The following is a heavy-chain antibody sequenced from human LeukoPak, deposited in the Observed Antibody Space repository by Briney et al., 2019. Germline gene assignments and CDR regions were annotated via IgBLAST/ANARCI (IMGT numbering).Heavy chain of an antibody. D-gene: IGHD3-10*01. J-gene: IGHJ3*02. CDR2: IDPSDSYT. CDR1: GYTFTSYW. V-gene: IGHV5-10-1*01. Sequence: GESLNISCKGSGYTFTSYWISWVRQMPGKGLEWMGRIDPSDSYTNYSPSFKGHVTISADKSISTAYLQWSSLKASDTAMYYCARDSTYYYGSGRANDAFDIWGQGTMVTVSS. CDR3: ARDSTYYYGSGRANDAFDI.